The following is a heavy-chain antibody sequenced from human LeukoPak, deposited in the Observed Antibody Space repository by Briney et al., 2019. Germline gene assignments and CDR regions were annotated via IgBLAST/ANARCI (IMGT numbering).Heavy chain of an antibody. CDR1: GYSFTSYW. V-gene: IGHV5-10-1*01. Sequence: GESLKISCKGSGYSFTSYWINWVRQMPGKGLEWLGRIGPGDSYNTYSPSFQGRVTISTDKSITTAYLQWSSLKASDTAMYYCARQDTSMGWSDFDYWGQGTLATVSS. D-gene: IGHD5-18*01. CDR2: IGPGDSYN. J-gene: IGHJ4*02. CDR3: ARQDTSMGWSDFDY.